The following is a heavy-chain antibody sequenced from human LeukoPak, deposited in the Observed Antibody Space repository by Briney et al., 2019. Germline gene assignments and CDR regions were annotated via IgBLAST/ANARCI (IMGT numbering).Heavy chain of an antibody. D-gene: IGHD2-2*01. CDR2: ISSSSSYI. CDR1: GFTFSSYS. Sequence: GGSLRLSCAASGFTFSSYSMNWVRQAPGKGLEWVSSISSSSSYIYYADSVKGRFTISRDNAKNSLYLQMNSLRAEDMAVYYFARDHIVVVPTATGDYYYYMDVWGKGTTVTVSS. CDR3: ARDHIVVVPTATGDYYYYMDV. J-gene: IGHJ6*03. V-gene: IGHV3-21*01.